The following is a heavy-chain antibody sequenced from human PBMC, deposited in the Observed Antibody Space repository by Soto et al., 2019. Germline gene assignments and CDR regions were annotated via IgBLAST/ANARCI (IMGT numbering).Heavy chain of an antibody. D-gene: IGHD3-9*01. CDR3: ARLELRYFDWLSTIDGMDV. Sequence: SETLSLTCAVYGGSFSGYYWSWIRQPPGKGLEWIGEINHSGSTNYNPSLKSRVTISVDTSKNQFSLKLSSVTAADTAVYYCARLELRYFDWLSTIDGMDVWGQGTTVTVSS. CDR1: GGSFSGYY. J-gene: IGHJ6*02. CDR2: INHSGST. V-gene: IGHV4-34*01.